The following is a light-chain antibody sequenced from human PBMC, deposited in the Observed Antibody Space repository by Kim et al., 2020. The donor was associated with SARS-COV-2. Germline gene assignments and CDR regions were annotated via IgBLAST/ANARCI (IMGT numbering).Light chain of an antibody. J-gene: IGKJ4*01. CDR1: QTISSY. V-gene: IGKV1-39*01. CDR3: QQTYITPLT. Sequence: DIQMTQSPSSLSASVGDRVTITCRASQTISSYLNWYQQKPGNAPEVLIYAATSLQSGVPSRFSARGTGTDFTLTISSLQAEDFATYYCQQTYITPLTFGGGTKVDIK. CDR2: AAT.